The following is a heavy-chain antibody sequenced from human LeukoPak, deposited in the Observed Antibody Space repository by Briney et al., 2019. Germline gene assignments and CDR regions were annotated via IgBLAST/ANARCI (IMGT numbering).Heavy chain of an antibody. D-gene: IGHD5-24*01. CDR3: ARGRDPY. V-gene: IGHV4-34*01. J-gene: IGHJ4*02. CDR1: GGSFSGYY. Sequence: SETLSLTCAVYGGSFSGYYWTWIRQPPGRGLEWIGEINHSGSTNYNPSLKSRVTISVDPSKSQFSLKLNSVTAADTAMYYCARGRDPYWGQGTLVTVSS. CDR2: INHSGST.